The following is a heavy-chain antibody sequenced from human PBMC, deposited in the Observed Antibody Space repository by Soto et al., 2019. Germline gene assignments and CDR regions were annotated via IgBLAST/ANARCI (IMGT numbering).Heavy chain of an antibody. D-gene: IGHD6-19*01. CDR3: AKDDDVAVAGPDY. Sequence: QPGGSLRLSCAASGFTFSSYGMHWVRQAPGKGLEWVAVISYDGSNKYYADSVKGRFTISRDNSKNTLYLQMNSLRAEDTAVYYCAKDDDVAVAGPDYWGQGTLVTVSS. CDR1: GFTFSSYG. CDR2: ISYDGSNK. V-gene: IGHV3-30*18. J-gene: IGHJ4*02.